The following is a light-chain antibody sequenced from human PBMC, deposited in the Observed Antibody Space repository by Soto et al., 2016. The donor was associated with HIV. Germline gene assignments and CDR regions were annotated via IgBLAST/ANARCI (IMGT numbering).Light chain of an antibody. CDR1: QSISSW. Sequence: DIQMTQSPSTLSASVGDRVTITCRASQSISSWLAWYQQKPGKAPKVLIYKASSLKSGVPSRFSGSGSGTEFTLTISSLQPDDFATYYCQQYNSYSRTFGQGPRLNQT. V-gene: IGKV1-5*03. CDR2: KAS. J-gene: IGKJ1*01. CDR3: QQYNSYSRT.